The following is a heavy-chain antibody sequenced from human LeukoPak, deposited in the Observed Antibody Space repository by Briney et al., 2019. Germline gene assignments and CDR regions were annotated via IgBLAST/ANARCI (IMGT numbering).Heavy chain of an antibody. Sequence: PGGSLTLSCAASGFTFSNFWMSWVRQAPGKGLEWVANIKEDGSEKYYVDSVKGRFTIYRDNAKNSLNLQLNSLRAEDTAVYYCARDLSLDYWGQGTLVTVSS. CDR2: IKEDGSEK. CDR1: GFTFSNFW. J-gene: IGHJ4*02. V-gene: IGHV3-7*05. CDR3: ARDLSLDY.